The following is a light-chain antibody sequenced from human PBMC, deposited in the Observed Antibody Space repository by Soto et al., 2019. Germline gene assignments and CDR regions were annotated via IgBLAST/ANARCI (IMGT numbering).Light chain of an antibody. CDR1: EGIDNF. V-gene: IGKV1-27*01. CDR2: GAS. Sequence: DIQMTQSPPSLSASVGDRVTITCRASEGIDNFLAWYHQRPGKAPNLLIFGASTLQSGIPSRFSGSGFGTDFTLTISSLQAEDVGTYYCQRYDTTPLTYGGGTKVEIK. J-gene: IGKJ4*01. CDR3: QRYDTTPLT.